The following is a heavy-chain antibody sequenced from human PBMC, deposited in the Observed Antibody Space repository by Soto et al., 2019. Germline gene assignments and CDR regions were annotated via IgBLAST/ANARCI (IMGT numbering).Heavy chain of an antibody. J-gene: IGHJ2*01. CDR3: ARVLVTTPWYFDL. V-gene: IGHV3-74*01. D-gene: IGHD2-15*01. CDR1: GFTFSNYW. Sequence: EVQLVESGGGLVQPGGSLRLSCAASGFTFSNYWMHWVRQAPGKGLVWVSRINGDGSSTFYADSVKGRFTISRDNAKNTLYLQMNSLRAEDTAVYYCARVLVTTPWYFDLWGRGTLVTVSS. CDR2: INGDGSST.